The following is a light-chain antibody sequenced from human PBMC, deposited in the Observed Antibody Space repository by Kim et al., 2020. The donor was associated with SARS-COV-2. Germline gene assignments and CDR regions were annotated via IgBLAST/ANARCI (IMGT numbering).Light chain of an antibody. V-gene: IGLV3-19*01. CDR2: NRD. Sequence: SSELTQDPAVSVALGQTVRITCQGDNLRNYYASWYQQKPGQAPLLVIYNRDKRPSGVPDRFSGSSSENTASLTITGAQAEDEADYYCNSRDISDDYVVVFGGGTKVTVL. CDR1: NLRNYY. CDR3: NSRDISDDYVVV. J-gene: IGLJ2*01.